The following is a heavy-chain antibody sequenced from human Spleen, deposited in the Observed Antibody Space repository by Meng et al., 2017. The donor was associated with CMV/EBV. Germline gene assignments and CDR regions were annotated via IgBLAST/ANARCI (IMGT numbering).Heavy chain of an antibody. CDR1: GFSLSTSGMC. CDR3: ARSFGVVIPFATGYGMDV. Sequence: SGPTLVKPTQTLTLTCTFSGFSLSTSGMCVSWVRQPPGKALEWLALIDWDDDKYYSTSLKTRLTISKDTSKNQVVLTMTNMDPVDTATYYRARSFGVVIPFATGYGMDVWGQGTTVTVSS. V-gene: IGHV2-70*20. CDR2: IDWDDDK. J-gene: IGHJ6*02. D-gene: IGHD3-3*01.